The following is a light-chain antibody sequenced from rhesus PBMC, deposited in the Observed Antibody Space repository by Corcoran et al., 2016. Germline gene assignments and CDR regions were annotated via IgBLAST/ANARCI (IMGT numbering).Light chain of an antibody. CDR1: QSLLHSGGKTY. CDR3: MQGMQLSPLP. J-gene: IGKJ4*01. Sequence: DIVMTQTPLSLPVTPGEPASISCRSSQSLLHSGGKTYLDWYLQKPGQAQHLLIYEVSNRAYGVPDRVSGGGSGTDFTLQISRVGAEDDGVYYCMQGMQLSPLPFGGGTKVEIK. V-gene: IGKV2-90*01. CDR2: EVS.